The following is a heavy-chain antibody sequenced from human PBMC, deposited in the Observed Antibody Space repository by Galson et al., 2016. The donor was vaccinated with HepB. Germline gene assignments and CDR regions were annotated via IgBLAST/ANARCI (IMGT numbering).Heavy chain of an antibody. CDR2: FDPEDGET. V-gene: IGHV1-24*01. J-gene: IGHJ6*02. CDR1: GYTLTDLS. D-gene: IGHD3-9*01. CDR3: AALRGILTGYYSDGMDV. Sequence: SVKVSCKVSGYTLTDLSMHWVRQAPGIGLEWMGNFDPEDGETIYAQKFQGRVTMTGDPSTGTAYMELSSLRSEDTAEYYCAALRGILTGYYSDGMDVWGQGTSVTVSS.